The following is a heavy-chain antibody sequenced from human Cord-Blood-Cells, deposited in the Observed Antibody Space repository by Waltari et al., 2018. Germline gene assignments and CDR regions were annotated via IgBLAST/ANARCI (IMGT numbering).Heavy chain of an antibody. CDR2: ISSSGSTI. V-gene: IGHV3-48*03. D-gene: IGHD3-10*01. CDR1: GFTFSSYE. Sequence: EVQLVESGGGLVQPGGSLRLSCAASGFTFSSYEMNWVRQAPGKGLEGVSYISSSGSTIYYADSVKGRFTISRDNAKNSLYLQMNSLRAEDTAVYYCARDGGSGSSIIPYWGQGTLVTVSS. J-gene: IGHJ4*02. CDR3: ARDGGSGSSIIPY.